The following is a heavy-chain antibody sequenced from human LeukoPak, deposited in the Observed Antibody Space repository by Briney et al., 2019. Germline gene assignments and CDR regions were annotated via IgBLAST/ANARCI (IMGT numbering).Heavy chain of an antibody. CDR3: TASDYGNQPDY. CDR1: GFTFSTYA. V-gene: IGHV3-30*04. J-gene: IGHJ4*02. D-gene: IGHD4-11*01. Sequence: PGGSLRLSCAASGFTFSTYAMHWVRQAPGKGLEWVAVISNDGGIKQYADSVKGRFTISRDNSKNTLYLQMNSLRAEDTAVYYCTASDYGNQPDYWGQGTLVTVSS. CDR2: ISNDGGIK.